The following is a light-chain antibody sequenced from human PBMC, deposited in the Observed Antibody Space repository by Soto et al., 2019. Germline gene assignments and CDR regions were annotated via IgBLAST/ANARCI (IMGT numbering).Light chain of an antibody. CDR2: RNN. Sequence: QAVVTQPPSASGTPGQRVTISCSGSSSNIGSNYVYWYQQLPGTAPKLLIYRNNQRPSGVPDRFSGAKSGTSASLAISGLRSEDEAAYYCSAWDDSLSGYVLFGGGTKLTVL. J-gene: IGLJ2*01. CDR1: SSNIGSNY. V-gene: IGLV1-47*01. CDR3: SAWDDSLSGYVL.